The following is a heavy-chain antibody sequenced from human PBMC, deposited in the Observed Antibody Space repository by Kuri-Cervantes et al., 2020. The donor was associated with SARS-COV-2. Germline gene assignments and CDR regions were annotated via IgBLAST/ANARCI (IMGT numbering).Heavy chain of an antibody. V-gene: IGHV4-59*08. CDR3: YGSGSFRFDY. CDR1: GGSITNYY. Sequence: ESLKISCTVSGGSITNYYWSWIRQPPGKGLEWIGNIYSSGRTNYNPSLKSRVTISVDTSKNQFSLKLSSVTAADTAVYYCYGSGSFRFDYWGQGTLVTVSS. CDR2: IYSSGRT. D-gene: IGHD3-10*01. J-gene: IGHJ4*02.